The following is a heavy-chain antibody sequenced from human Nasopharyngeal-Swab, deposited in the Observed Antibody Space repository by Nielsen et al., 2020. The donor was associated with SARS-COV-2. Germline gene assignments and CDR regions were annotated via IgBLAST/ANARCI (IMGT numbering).Heavy chain of an antibody. Sequence: GGSLRLSCAASGFTFSSYAMHWVRQAPGKGLEWVAVISYDGSNEYYADSVKGRFTISRDKSKNTLYLQMNSLRADDTAVYYCARGIVGAITGDAFDIWGQGTMVTVSS. D-gene: IGHD1-26*01. CDR3: ARGIVGAITGDAFDI. CDR1: GFTFSSYA. J-gene: IGHJ3*02. CDR2: ISYDGSNE. V-gene: IGHV3-30-3*01.